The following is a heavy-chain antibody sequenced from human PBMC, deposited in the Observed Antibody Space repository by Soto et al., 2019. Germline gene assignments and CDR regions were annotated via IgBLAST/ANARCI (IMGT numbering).Heavy chain of an antibody. Sequence: SLTCTVSGGSISTLTYYWGWVRQPPGKELEWIANIPYNGSTVYNSSLKSRVSISIDTPKNQLSLKLKAVTAADTAVYYCARTTYEFVKHAMDAWGHGT. CDR1: GGSISTLTYY. CDR3: ARTTYEFVKHAMDA. V-gene: IGHV4-39*07. D-gene: IGHD2-8*01. J-gene: IGHJ6*02. CDR2: IPYNGST.